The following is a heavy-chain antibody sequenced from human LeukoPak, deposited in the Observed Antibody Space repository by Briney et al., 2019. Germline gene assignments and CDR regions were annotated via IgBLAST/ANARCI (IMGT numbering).Heavy chain of an antibody. Sequence: ASVKVSCKASGYTFTNSYIHWVRQAPGQVLEWMGLINPDGGNTNYAQNFQGRVTLTRDTSTSTVYMELSSLRSEDTAIYYCARIRDGYNDAYDIWGQGTTVTVSS. J-gene: IGHJ3*02. V-gene: IGHV1-46*01. CDR3: ARIRDGYNDAYDI. CDR2: INPDGGNT. D-gene: IGHD5-24*01. CDR1: GYTFTNSY.